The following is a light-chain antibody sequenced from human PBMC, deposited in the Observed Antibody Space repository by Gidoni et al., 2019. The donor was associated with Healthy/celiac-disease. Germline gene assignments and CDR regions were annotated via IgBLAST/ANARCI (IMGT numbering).Light chain of an antibody. V-gene: IGKV1-13*02. CDR2: DAS. CDR3: RQCNSYPLT. J-gene: IGKJ4*01. Sequence: PSSLSASVGDRVTITCLASQGISSALACYQQKTGKAPKLLIYDASSLESGVPSRFSGIGSGTDFTLTIRSLQLEDFATYYCRQCNSYPLTFGGGTEVEIK. CDR1: QGISSA.